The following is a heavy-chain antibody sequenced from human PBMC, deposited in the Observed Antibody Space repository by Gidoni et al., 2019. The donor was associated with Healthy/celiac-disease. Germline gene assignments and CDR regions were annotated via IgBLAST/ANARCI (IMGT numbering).Heavy chain of an antibody. CDR3: ARADSSSWYALDY. Sequence: QVQLQQWGAGLLKPSETLSLPPPASPAPFSGYYWSWIRQPPGKGLEWIGEINHSGSTNYNPSLKSRVTISVDTSKNQFSLKLSSVTAADTAVYYCARADSSSWYALDYWGQGTLVTVSS. CDR1: PAPFSGYY. J-gene: IGHJ4*02. D-gene: IGHD6-13*01. CDR2: INHSGST. V-gene: IGHV4-34*01.